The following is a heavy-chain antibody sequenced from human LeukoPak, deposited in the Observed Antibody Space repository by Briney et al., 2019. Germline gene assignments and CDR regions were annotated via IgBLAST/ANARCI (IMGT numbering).Heavy chain of an antibody. CDR2: INHFGTK. CDR3: ARGFWNGGLED. D-gene: IGHD1-1*01. CDR1: GGTFGGYY. J-gene: IGHJ4*02. V-gene: IGHV4-34*01. Sequence: SETLSLTCGVYGGTFGGYYWTWIRQAPGEGPEWIGEINHFGTKNYSPSLQSRLTISVDTAKKEFSLNLRSVTAADTAVYYCARGFWNGGLEDWGQGTLVTVSS.